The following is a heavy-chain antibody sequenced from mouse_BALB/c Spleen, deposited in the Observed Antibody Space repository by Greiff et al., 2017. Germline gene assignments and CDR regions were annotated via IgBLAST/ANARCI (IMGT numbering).Heavy chain of an antibody. Sequence: QVQLKESGAELARPGASVKLSCKASGYTFTSYWMQWVKQRPGQGLEWIGAIYPGDGDTRYTQKFKGKATLTADKSSSTAYMQLSSLASEDSAVYYCARESVTLRYFDYWGQGTTLTVSS. CDR2: IYPGDGDT. CDR1: GYTFTSYW. D-gene: IGHD1-1*01. J-gene: IGHJ2*01. CDR3: ARESVTLRYFDY. V-gene: IGHV1-87*01.